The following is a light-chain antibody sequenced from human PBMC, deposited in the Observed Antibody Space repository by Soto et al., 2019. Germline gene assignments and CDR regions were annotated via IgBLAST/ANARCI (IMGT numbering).Light chain of an antibody. CDR3: QQSYSTPWT. J-gene: IGKJ1*01. V-gene: IGKV1-39*01. CDR2: AAS. CDR1: QSISXY. Sequence: DIQMTQSPSSLSASVGDRVTITCRASQSISXYLNWYQQXXXXAPKLLIYAASSLQSGVPSRFSGSGSGTDFTLTISSLQPEDFATYYCQQSYSTPWTFGQGTKVEIK.